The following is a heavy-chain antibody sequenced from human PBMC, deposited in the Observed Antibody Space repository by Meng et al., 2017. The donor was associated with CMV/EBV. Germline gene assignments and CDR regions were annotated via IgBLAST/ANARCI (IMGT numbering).Heavy chain of an antibody. V-gene: IGHV4-59*01. CDR1: GGPISSYY. J-gene: IGHJ6*02. CDR2: IYYRGST. Sequence: SETLSLTCTVSGGPISSYYWSWIRQPPGKGLEWIGYIYYRGSTNYNPSLKSRVTISVDTSKNQFSLKLSSVTAADTAVYYCARFPGRGGMDVWGQGTTVTVSS. CDR3: ARFPGRGGMDV. D-gene: IGHD3-10*01.